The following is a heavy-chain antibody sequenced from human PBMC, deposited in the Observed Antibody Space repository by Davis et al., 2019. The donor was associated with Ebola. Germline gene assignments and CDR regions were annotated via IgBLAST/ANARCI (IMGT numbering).Heavy chain of an antibody. D-gene: IGHD3-3*01. Sequence: PGGSLRLSCAASEFTAGSYFMSWVRQAPGKELEWVSVIYSGGSTYYVDSVKGRFTISRDNSKKTVYLQMNSLRAEDTAVYYCARDRGIFGGGFDPWGQGTLVTVSS. V-gene: IGHV3-66*01. CDR3: ARDRGIFGGGFDP. J-gene: IGHJ5*02. CDR1: EFTAGSYF. CDR2: IYSGGST.